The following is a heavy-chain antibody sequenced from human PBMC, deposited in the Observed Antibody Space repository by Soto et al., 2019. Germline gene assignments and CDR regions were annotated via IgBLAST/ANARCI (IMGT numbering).Heavy chain of an antibody. CDR1: GDSVSSNSAA. CDR3: AREQGGRVPDYGGNSRYNWFDP. CDR2: TYYRSKWYN. D-gene: IGHD4-17*01. V-gene: IGHV6-1*01. J-gene: IGHJ5*02. Sequence: SPTLSLPCAISGDSVSSNSAAWNWIRQSPSRGLEWLGRTYYRSKWYNDYAVSVKSRITINPDTSKNQFSLQLNSVTPEDTAVYYCAREQGGRVPDYGGNSRYNWFDPWGQGTLVTVSS.